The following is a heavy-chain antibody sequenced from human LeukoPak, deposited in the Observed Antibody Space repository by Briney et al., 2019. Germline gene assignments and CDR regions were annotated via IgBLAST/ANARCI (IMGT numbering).Heavy chain of an antibody. D-gene: IGHD1-26*01. CDR1: GGTFSSYA. CDR3: ARDRPTDQWELLNRYSPHYGMDV. V-gene: IGHV1-69*13. CDR2: IIPIFGTA. J-gene: IGHJ6*02. Sequence: ASVKVSCKASGGTFSSYAISWVRQAPGQGLEWMGGIIPIFGTANYAQKFQGRVTITADESTSTAYMELSSLRSEDTAVYYCARDRPTDQWELLNRYSPHYGMDVWGQGTTVTVSS.